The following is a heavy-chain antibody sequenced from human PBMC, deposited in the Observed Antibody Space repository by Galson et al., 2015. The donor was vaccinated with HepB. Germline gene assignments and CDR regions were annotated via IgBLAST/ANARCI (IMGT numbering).Heavy chain of an antibody. Sequence: SLRLSCAASGFTFISYWMSWVRQAPGKGLEWVANIKQDGSEKYYVDSVKGRFTISRDNAKNSLYLQMNSLRAEDTAVYYCAREFSGGMDVWGQGTTVTVSS. CDR2: IKQDGSEK. CDR1: GFTFISYW. V-gene: IGHV3-7*01. J-gene: IGHJ6*02. CDR3: AREFSGGMDV. D-gene: IGHD3-10*01.